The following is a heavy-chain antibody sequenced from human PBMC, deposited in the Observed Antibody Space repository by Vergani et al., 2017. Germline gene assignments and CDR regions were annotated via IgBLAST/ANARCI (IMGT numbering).Heavy chain of an antibody. CDR1: GFTFSSYE. D-gene: IGHD5-24*01. CDR2: ISSSGSTI. Sequence: EVQLVESGGGLVQPGGSLRLSCAASGFTFSSYEMNWVRQAPGKGLEWVSYISSSGSTIYYADSVKGLFTIARDNAKNSLYLQMNSLRAEATAVYYCAITTPRDGRAYYYYYGMYVWGQGP. CDR3: AITTPRDGRAYYYYYGMYV. V-gene: IGHV3-48*03. J-gene: IGHJ6*02.